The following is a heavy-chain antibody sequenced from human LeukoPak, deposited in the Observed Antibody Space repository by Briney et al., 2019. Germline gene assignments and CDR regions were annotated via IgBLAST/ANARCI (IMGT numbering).Heavy chain of an antibody. CDR1: GFTVSSNY. D-gene: IGHD3-10*01. CDR3: ASVFNYYGSGSYYSGRLDY. CDR2: INHSGST. J-gene: IGHJ4*02. Sequence: PGGSLRLSCAASGFTVSSNYMSWIRQPPGKGLEWIGEINHSGSTNYNPSLKSRVTISVDTSKNQFSLKLSSVTAADTAVYYCASVFNYYGSGSYYSGRLDYWGQGTLVTVSS. V-gene: IGHV4-34*01.